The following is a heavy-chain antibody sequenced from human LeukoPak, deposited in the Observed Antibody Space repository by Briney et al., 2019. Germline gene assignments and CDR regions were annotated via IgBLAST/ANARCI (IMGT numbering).Heavy chain of an antibody. D-gene: IGHD5-24*01. CDR3: AATAKRGDGLYFDY. J-gene: IGHJ4*02. Sequence: SSVKVSCKASGGTFSSYAISWVRQAPGQGLEWMGGIIPIFGTANYAQKVQGRVTITTDESTSTDYMELSSLRSEDTAVYYCAATAKRGDGLYFDYWGQGTLVTVSS. V-gene: IGHV1-69*05. CDR2: IIPIFGTA. CDR1: GGTFSSYA.